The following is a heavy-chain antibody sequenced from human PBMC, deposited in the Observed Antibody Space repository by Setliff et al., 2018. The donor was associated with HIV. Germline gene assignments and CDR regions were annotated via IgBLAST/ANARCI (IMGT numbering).Heavy chain of an antibody. V-gene: IGHV1-24*01. CDR3: TTGLRWLVESTGKYFQQ. J-gene: IGHJ1*01. D-gene: IGHD1-26*01. CDR2: FDPEGGQT. CDR1: VYTLTGVS. Sequence: GASVKVSCKVSVYTLTGVSMHWVRQTPGNGLEWLGGFDPEGGQTIYAPKFLGRIAMTEDTSADTAYMELSRPRSEDTAVYYCTTGLRWLVESTGKYFQQWGQGTLVTVSS.